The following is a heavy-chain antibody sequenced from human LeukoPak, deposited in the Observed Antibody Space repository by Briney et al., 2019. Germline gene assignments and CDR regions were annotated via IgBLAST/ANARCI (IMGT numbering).Heavy chain of an antibody. CDR1: GGTFISHA. CDR3: ARDPTTVTTGVDI. CDR2: IIPIFGTA. V-gene: IGHV1-69*06. Sequence: SVKVSCKASGGTFISHAISWVRQAPGQGLEWMGGIIPIFGTANYAQKFQGRVTITADKSTSTAYMKLSSLRSEDTAVYYCARDPTTVTTGVDIWGQGTMVTVSS. J-gene: IGHJ3*02. D-gene: IGHD4-17*01.